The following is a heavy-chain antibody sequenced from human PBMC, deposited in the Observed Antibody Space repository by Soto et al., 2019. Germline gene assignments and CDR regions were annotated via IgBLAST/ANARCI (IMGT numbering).Heavy chain of an antibody. V-gene: IGHV3-15*07. CDR1: GFTFSNAW. Sequence: GGSLRLSCAASGFTFSNAWMNWVRQAPGKGLEWVGRIKSKTDGGTTDYAAPVKGRFTISRDDSKTTLYLQMNSLKTEDPAVYYCTTLFVDTAMDFDYWGQGTLVTVSS. CDR3: TTLFVDTAMDFDY. CDR2: IKSKTDGGTT. J-gene: IGHJ4*02. D-gene: IGHD5-18*01.